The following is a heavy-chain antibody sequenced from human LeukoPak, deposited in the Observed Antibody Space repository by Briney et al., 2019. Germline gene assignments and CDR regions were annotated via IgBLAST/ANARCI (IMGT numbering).Heavy chain of an antibody. V-gene: IGHV1-18*01. CDR1: GYTFHTYD. CDR2: IRSQNGAT. D-gene: IGHD1-26*01. J-gene: IGHJ3*02. CDR3: ARVGRSGSPGAFDI. Sequence: GASVRVSRRASGYTFHTYDITWVRQAPGQGLEWMGWIRSQNGATNYAKKLQGRVTMTTDASTSTVYMELRSVRSDDTAVYYCARVGRSGSPGAFDIWGQGTMVIVSA.